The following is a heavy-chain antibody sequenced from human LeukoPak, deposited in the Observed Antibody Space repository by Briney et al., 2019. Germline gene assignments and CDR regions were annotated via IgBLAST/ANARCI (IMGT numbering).Heavy chain of an antibody. CDR2: ISGDGTNK. D-gene: IGHD1-26*01. CDR3: ARSTSGTYDY. Sequence: GGSLRLSCEASGFFFSSYCMHWVRQAPGKGLEWLAVISGDGTNKYYAESVKGRFTISRNNSKTTVLVQLNSLRVEDTAVYYCARSTSGTYDYWGQGTSVIVSS. CDR1: GFFFSSYC. V-gene: IGHV3-30-3*01. J-gene: IGHJ4*02.